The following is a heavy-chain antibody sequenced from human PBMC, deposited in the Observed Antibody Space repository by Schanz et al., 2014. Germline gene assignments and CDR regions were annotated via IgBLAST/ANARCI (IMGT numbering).Heavy chain of an antibody. CDR1: GFSFSSYA. CDR3: ARGVIAAAGGAFDY. CDR2: MNESHSTI. J-gene: IGHJ4*02. V-gene: IGHV3-23*04. D-gene: IGHD6-13*01. Sequence: EVQLVESGGGLVKPGGSLRLSCAASGFSFSSYAMGWVRQARGKGLEWVSAMNESHSTIYYADSVRGRFTISRDNAENTLFLQMNSLRAGDAAVYYCARGVIAAAGGAFDYWGQGTLVAVSA.